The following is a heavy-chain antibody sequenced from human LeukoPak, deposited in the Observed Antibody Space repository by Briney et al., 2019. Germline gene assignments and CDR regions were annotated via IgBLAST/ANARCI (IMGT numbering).Heavy chain of an antibody. CDR3: ARELRSLCGYDFCGYYYYYYGMDV. D-gene: IGHD5-12*01. CDR2: ISAYNGNT. J-gene: IGHJ6*02. CDR1: GYTFTSYG. V-gene: IGHV1-18*01. Sequence: ASVKVSCKASGYTFTSYGISWVRQAPGQGLEWMGWISAYNGNTNYAQKLQGRVTMTTDTSTSTAYMELRSLRSDDTAVYYCARELRSLCGYDFCGYYYYYYGMDVWGQGTTVTVSS.